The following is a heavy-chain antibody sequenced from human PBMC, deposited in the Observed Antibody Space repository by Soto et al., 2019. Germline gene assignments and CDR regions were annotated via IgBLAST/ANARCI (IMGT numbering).Heavy chain of an antibody. J-gene: IGHJ4*02. Sequence: QLQLQESGPGLVKPSETLSLTCTVSGGSISSSSYYWGWIRQPPGKGLAWIGSIYYSGSTYYNPSLKSRVTISVDTSKNQFSLKLSSVTAADTAVYYCARHPMVDYWGQGTLVTVSS. D-gene: IGHD3-10*01. CDR1: GGSISSSSYY. V-gene: IGHV4-39*01. CDR2: IYYSGST. CDR3: ARHPMVDY.